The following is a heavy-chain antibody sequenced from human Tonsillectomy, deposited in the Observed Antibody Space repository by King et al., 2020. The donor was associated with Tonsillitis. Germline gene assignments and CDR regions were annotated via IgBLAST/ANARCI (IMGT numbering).Heavy chain of an antibody. CDR2: VFYSGST. Sequence: VQLQESGPRLVKPSETLSLTCTVSGGSISSYYWSWIRQPPGKGLEWIGNVFYSGSTSYNASLKSRVTISVDTSKNQFSLKLSSVIAADTAVYYCARWRTYYDYWSQGTLVTVSS. CDR1: GGSISSYY. J-gene: IGHJ4*02. CDR3: ARWRTYYDY. D-gene: IGHD3-3*01. V-gene: IGHV4-59*01.